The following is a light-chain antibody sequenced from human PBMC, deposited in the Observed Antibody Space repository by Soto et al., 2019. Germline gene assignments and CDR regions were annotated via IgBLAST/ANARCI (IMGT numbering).Light chain of an antibody. Sequence: DVVMTQSPLSLPVTLGQPASISCSSSQSLVYSDGNTYLNWFQQRPGQSPRRLFYKVSSRESGVPDRFSVSGSGTDFTLKISWVAAEYVGVYYFMQATHWPRTFGPGTKVEIK. V-gene: IGKV2-30*01. CDR3: MQATHWPRT. CDR2: KVS. J-gene: IGKJ1*01. CDR1: QSLVYSDGNTY.